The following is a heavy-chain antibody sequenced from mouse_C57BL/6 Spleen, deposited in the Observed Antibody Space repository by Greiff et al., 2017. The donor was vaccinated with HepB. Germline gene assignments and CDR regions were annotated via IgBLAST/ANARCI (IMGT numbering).Heavy chain of an antibody. CDR1: GYSFTGYY. CDR3: ARGDDYVHFDY. V-gene: IGHV1-42*01. J-gene: IGHJ2*01. D-gene: IGHD2-4*01. CDR2: INPSTGGT. Sequence: EVKLMESGPELVKPGASVKISCKASGYSFTGYYMNWVKQSPEKSLEWIGEINPSTGGTTYNQKFKAKATLTVDKSSSTAYMQLKSLTSEDSAVYYCARGDDYVHFDYWGQGTTLTVSS.